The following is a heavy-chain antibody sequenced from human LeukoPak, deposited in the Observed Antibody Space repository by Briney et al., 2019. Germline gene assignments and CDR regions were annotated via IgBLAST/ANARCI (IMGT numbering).Heavy chain of an antibody. J-gene: IGHJ4*02. CDR3: ARRGYQRGFDY. Sequence: SETLSLTCTVSGGSISSSSYYWGWIRQPPGKGLEWIGSIYYSGRTYYNPSLKSRVTISVDTSKNQFSLKLSSVTAADTAVYYCARRGYQRGFDYWGQGTLVTVSS. V-gene: IGHV4-39*01. CDR1: GGSISSSSYY. D-gene: IGHD6-13*01. CDR2: IYYSGRT.